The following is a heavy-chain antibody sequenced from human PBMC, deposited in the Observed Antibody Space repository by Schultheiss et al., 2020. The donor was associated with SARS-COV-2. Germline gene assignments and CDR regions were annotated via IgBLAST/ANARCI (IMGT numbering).Heavy chain of an antibody. CDR1: GFTFGIYA. V-gene: IGHV3-23*01. CDR2: ISGSGDST. D-gene: IGHD4-23*01. J-gene: IGHJ4*02. CDR3: ARGAWSVADPLFDY. Sequence: GESLKISCAASGFTFGIYALTWVRQPPGKGLEWVSAISGSGDSTYYADSVKGRFTISRDNSKNTLYLQMNSLRADDTAVYYCARGAWSVADPLFDYWGQGTLVTVSS.